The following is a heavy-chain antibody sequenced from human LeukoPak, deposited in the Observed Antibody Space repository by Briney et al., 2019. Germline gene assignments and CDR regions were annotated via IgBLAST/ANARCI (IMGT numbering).Heavy chain of an antibody. CDR3: ARENDGFDL. V-gene: IGHV3-7*04. CDR1: GFTSSSYW. J-gene: IGHJ3*01. CDR2: IKQDGSQK. Sequence: GGSLRLSCAASGFTSSSYWMSWIRQAPGKGLEWVANIKQDGSQKYYMDCVKGRITISRDNAKNSVDLQMNSLRAEDTAVYYCARENDGFDLWGQGTMVTVSS.